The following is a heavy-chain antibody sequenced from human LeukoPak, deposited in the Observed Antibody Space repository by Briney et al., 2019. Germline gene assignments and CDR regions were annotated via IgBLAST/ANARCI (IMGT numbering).Heavy chain of an antibody. Sequence: GGSLRLSCVASGFTFSTYWMSWVRQAPGKGLEWVASIKQGGSEKYYVDSVKGRFTISRDNAKNSLYLQMNSLRAEDTAVYYCARLIRPYFDYWGQGTLVTVSS. CDR1: GFTFSTYW. CDR2: IKQGGSEK. V-gene: IGHV3-7*05. J-gene: IGHJ4*02. CDR3: ARLIRPYFDY.